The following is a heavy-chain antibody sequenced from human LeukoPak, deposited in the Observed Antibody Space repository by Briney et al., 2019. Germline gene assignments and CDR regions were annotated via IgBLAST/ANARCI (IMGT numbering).Heavy chain of an antibody. J-gene: IGHJ4*02. Sequence: GESLKISCKAAGYKFSNYWIARVRQMPGKGLEWMGTIYPDDSDARYSPSFQGQVTLSVDKSVTTAYLQWSSLKASDTAIYYCARRPTTDCDFWGQGTLVTVSS. V-gene: IGHV5-51*01. CDR1: GYKFSNYW. CDR3: ARRPTTDCDF. CDR2: IYPDDSDA. D-gene: IGHD2-21*02.